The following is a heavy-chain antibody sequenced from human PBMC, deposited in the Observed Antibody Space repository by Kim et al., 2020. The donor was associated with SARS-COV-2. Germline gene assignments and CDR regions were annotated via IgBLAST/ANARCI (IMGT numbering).Heavy chain of an antibody. J-gene: IGHJ6*04. CDR2: IYSGGST. Sequence: GGSLRLSCAASGFTVSSNYMSWVRQAPGKGLEWVSVIYSGGSTYYADSVKGRFTISRHNSKNTLYLQMNSLRAEDTAVYYCAKSSTSFDAYYYYYYGMDVWGKWTTVTVSS. D-gene: IGHD2-2*01. V-gene: IGHV3-53*04. CDR1: GFTVSSNY. CDR3: AKSSTSFDAYYYYYYGMDV.